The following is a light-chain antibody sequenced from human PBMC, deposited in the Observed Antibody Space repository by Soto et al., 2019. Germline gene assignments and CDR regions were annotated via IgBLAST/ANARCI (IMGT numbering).Light chain of an antibody. CDR3: QQWKNWPPIT. CDR2: GAF. CDR1: QSVSSSY. J-gene: IGKJ5*01. Sequence: EIVLTQSPGTLSLSPGERATLSCRASQSVSSSYLAWYQQKPGQAPRLLIYGAFTRATGIPARFSGTGSGTEFTLTISSLQSEDSALYYCQQWKNWPPITFGQGTRLEIK. V-gene: IGKV3-15*01.